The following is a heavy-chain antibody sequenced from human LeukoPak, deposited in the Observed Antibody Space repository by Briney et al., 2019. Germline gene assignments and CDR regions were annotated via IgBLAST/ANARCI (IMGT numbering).Heavy chain of an antibody. J-gene: IGHJ4*02. D-gene: IGHD4-11*01. Sequence: PGGSLRLSCAASGFTFTTYAMSWVRQAPGKGLEWVSAISGGGDSTYYADSVKGRFTISRDNSKKTLYLQMSSLRAEDTAFYYCAKDRAYRHYEVFDFWGQGTMVSVSS. V-gene: IGHV3-23*01. CDR3: AKDRAYRHYEVFDF. CDR1: GFTFTTYA. CDR2: ISGGGDST.